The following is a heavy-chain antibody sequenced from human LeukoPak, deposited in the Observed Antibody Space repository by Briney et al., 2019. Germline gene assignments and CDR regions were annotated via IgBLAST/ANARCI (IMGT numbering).Heavy chain of an antibody. CDR3: ARLGGRFGELIDY. Sequence: PSETLSLTCAVSAYSISSAYYWGWIRQPPGKGLEWIGSIYHSGSTYYNPSLKSRVTISADTSKNQFSLKLSSVTAADTAVYYCARLGGRFGELIDYWGQGTLVTASS. J-gene: IGHJ4*02. D-gene: IGHD3-10*01. CDR1: AYSISSAYY. CDR2: IYHSGST. V-gene: IGHV4-38-2*01.